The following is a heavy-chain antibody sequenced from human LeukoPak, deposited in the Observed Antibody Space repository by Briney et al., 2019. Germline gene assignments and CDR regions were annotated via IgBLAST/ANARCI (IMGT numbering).Heavy chain of an antibody. V-gene: IGHV3-64D*09. D-gene: IGHD3-10*01. CDR1: GFTFSSYA. CDR3: VKGRITMVRGVFDY. J-gene: IGHJ4*02. Sequence: GGSLRLSCAASGFTFSSYAMHWVRQAPGKGLEYVSAISSNGGSTYYADSVKGRFTISRDNSKNTLYLQMSSLRAEDTAVYYCVKGRITMVRGVFDYWGQGTLVTVSS. CDR2: ISSNGGST.